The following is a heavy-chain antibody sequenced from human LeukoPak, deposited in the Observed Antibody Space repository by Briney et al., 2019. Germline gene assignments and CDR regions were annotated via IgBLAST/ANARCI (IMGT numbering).Heavy chain of an antibody. CDR3: ASTTIFGPYFDY. V-gene: IGHV4-31*11. CDR1: GGSISSSTYS. Sequence: SETLSLTCAVSGGSISSSTYSWNWIRQHPGKGLEWIGYVYYSGATYYNPSLKSRITESVDTSKNQFSLKLSSVSTADTAVYYCASTTIFGPYFDYWGQGTLVTVSS. J-gene: IGHJ4*02. CDR2: VYYSGAT. D-gene: IGHD3-3*01.